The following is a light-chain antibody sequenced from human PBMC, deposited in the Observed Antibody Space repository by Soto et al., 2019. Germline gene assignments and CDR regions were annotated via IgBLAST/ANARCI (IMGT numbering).Light chain of an antibody. CDR1: QSLTYSDGNTY. CDR3: MQGTHWPRT. V-gene: IGKV2-30*01. CDR2: KVS. Sequence: DVVMTQSPLSLPVTLGQPASISCRSSQSLTYSDGNTYLNWFLQRPGQSPRRLIYKVSNRDSGVPDRFSGSGSDTDFTLKISRVEAEDVGVYYCMQGTHWPRTFGQGTKVEIK. J-gene: IGKJ1*01.